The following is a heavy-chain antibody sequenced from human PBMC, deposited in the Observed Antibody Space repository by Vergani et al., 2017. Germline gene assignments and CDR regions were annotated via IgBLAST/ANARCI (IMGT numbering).Heavy chain of an antibody. Sequence: QITLKESGPTLVKPTQTLTLTCTFSGFSLNTRGVSVAWIRQPPGKALDWLALIYWNDDQHYSPSLNNRVTITKDTSKNQVVLTMTNMEYVDTGTYYCVYKKAGCGAMDCCYPFYYYYYMDVWG. CDR2: IYWNDDQ. D-gene: IGHD5-18*01. J-gene: IGHJ6*03. CDR1: GFSLNTRGVS. V-gene: IGHV2-5*04. CDR3: VYKKAGCGAMDCCYPFYYYYYMDV.